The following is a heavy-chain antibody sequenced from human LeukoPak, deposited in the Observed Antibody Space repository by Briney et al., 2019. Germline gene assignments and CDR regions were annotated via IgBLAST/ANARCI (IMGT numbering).Heavy chain of an antibody. CDR3: ATQGLQLPDY. CDR1: GGSISSSSYY. Sequence: SETLSLTSTVSGGSISSSSYYWGWIRQPPGKGLEWIGSIYYSGSTYYNPSLKSRVTISVDTSKNQFSLKLSSVTAADTAVYYCATQGLQLPDYWGQGTLVTVSS. CDR2: IYYSGST. D-gene: IGHD1-7*01. J-gene: IGHJ4*02. V-gene: IGHV4-39*01.